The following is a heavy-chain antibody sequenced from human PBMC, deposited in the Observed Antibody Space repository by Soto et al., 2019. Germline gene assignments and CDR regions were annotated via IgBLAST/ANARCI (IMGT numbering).Heavy chain of an antibody. D-gene: IGHD3-16*01. CDR3: AHSLPWGGFHY. V-gene: IGHV2-5*02. CDR1: GFSLSTSGVG. CDR2: IYWDDDK. J-gene: IGHJ4*02. Sequence: QITLKESGPTLVKPTQTLTLTCTFSGFSLSTSGVGVGWIRQPPGKALEWLALIYWDDDKRYSPSLKSRLTITQDTSKNQAVLTTTNMDPVNTATSYCAHSLPWGGFHYWGQGTLDTVSS.